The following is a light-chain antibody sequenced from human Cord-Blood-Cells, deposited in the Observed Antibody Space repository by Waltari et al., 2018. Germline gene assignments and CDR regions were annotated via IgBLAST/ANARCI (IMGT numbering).Light chain of an antibody. CDR1: NIGSKS. CDR3: QVWDSSSDHYV. J-gene: IGLJ1*01. Sequence: SYVLTQPPSVSVAPGQTARINCGGNNIGSKSVHWYQKKPGQAPVLIVYDETDRPSGIPERFSGSNSGNTATLTISRVEAGDGADYYCQVWDSSSDHYVFGTGTKVTVL. V-gene: IGLV3-21*02. CDR2: DET.